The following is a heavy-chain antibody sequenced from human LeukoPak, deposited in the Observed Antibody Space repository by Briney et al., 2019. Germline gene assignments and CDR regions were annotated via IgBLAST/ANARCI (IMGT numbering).Heavy chain of an antibody. CDR2: FEAEGGET. CDR3: ATGGVFDDIGDEPADY. V-gene: IGHV1-24*01. Sequence: ASVKVSCKVSGYTLTELAIHWVRQAPGRGPEWMGGFEAEGGETVDAQRFQGRVTVTEATSTDTAYMELSGLRSEDTAVYYCATGGVFDDIGDEPADYWGQGTLVTVSS. J-gene: IGHJ4*02. D-gene: IGHD2-15*01. CDR1: GYTLTELA.